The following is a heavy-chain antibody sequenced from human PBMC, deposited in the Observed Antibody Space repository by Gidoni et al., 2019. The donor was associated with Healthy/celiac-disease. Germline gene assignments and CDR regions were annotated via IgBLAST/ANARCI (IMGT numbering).Heavy chain of an antibody. J-gene: IGHJ5*02. D-gene: IGHD3-3*01. CDR2: IYYSGST. V-gene: IGHV4-59*01. CDR3: ARDGFWSGYIGGGRWFDP. CDR1: GGSISSYH. Sequence: QVQLQESGPGLVKPSETLSLTCTVSGGSISSYHWSWIRQPPGKGLEWIGYIYYSGSTNYNPSLKSRVTISVDTSKNQFSLKLSSVTAADTAVYYCARDGFWSGYIGGGRWFDPWVQGTLVTVSS.